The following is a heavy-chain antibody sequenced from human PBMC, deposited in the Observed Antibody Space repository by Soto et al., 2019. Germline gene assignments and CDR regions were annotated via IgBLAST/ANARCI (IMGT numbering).Heavy chain of an antibody. CDR1: GGTFSSYA. J-gene: IGHJ5*02. CDR3: ARDPDPPLGNNWFDP. D-gene: IGHD1-1*01. V-gene: IGHV1-69*13. CDR2: IIPIFGTA. Sequence: SVKVSCKASGGTFSSYAISWVRQAPGQGLEWMGGIIPIFGTANYAQKFQGRVTITADESTSTAYMELSSLRSEDTAVYYCARDPDPPLGNNWFDPWGQGTLVTVSS.